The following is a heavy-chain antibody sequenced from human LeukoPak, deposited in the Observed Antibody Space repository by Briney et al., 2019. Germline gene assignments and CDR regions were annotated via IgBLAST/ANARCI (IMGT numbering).Heavy chain of an antibody. D-gene: IGHD3-10*01. Sequence: SSETLSLTCTVSGGSISSGGYYWSWIRQHPGKGLEWIGYIYYSGSTYYNPSLKSRVTISVDTSKNQFSLKLSSVTAADTAVYYCARGSYGSGSYYAWGQGTLVTVSS. J-gene: IGHJ5*02. CDR1: GGSISSGGYY. V-gene: IGHV4-31*03. CDR3: ARGSYGSGSYYA. CDR2: IYYSGST.